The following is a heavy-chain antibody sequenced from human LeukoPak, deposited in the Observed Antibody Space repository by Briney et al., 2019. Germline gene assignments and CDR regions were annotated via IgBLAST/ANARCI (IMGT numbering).Heavy chain of an antibody. CDR2: IIPILGIA. J-gene: IGHJ4*02. V-gene: IGHV1-69*04. Sequence: ASVKVSCRASGYTFTGYYMHWVRQAPGQGLEWMGRIIPILGIANYAQKFQGRVTITADKSTSTAYMELSSLRSEDTAVYYCARDRTDCGGDCSDWGQGTLVTVSS. CDR1: GYTFTGYY. D-gene: IGHD2-21*01. CDR3: ARDRTDCGGDCSD.